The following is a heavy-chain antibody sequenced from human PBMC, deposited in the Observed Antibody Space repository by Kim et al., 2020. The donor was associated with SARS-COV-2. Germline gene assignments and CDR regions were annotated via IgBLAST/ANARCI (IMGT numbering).Heavy chain of an antibody. CDR1: GYTLTELS. D-gene: IGHD3-10*01. J-gene: IGHJ4*02. CDR3: ATGRLWFGEFKLEYYFDY. CDR2: FDPEDGET. Sequence: ASVKVSCKVSGYTLTELSMHWVRQAPGKGLEWMGGFDPEDGETIYAQKFQGRVTMTEDTSTDTAYMELSSLRSEDTAVYYCATGRLWFGEFKLEYYFDYWGQGTLVTVSS. V-gene: IGHV1-24*01.